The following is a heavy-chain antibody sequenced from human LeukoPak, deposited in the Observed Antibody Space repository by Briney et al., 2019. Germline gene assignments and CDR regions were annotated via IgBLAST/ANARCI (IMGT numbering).Heavy chain of an antibody. Sequence: TSETLSLTCTVSGDSISSGNYWGWIRQPPGKGLEWIGEIYHSGSTNYNPSLKSRVTISVDKSKNQFSLKLSSVTAADTAVYYCARDGFSSGWYLPFDYWGQGTLVTVCS. CDR1: GDSISSGNY. D-gene: IGHD6-19*01. J-gene: IGHJ4*02. V-gene: IGHV4-38-2*02. CDR2: IYHSGST. CDR3: ARDGFSSGWYLPFDY.